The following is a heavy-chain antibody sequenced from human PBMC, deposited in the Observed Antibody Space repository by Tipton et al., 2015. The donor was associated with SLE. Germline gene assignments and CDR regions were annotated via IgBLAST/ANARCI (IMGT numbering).Heavy chain of an antibody. Sequence: QVQLVQSGAEVKKPGASVKVSCKASGYTFTTYDVNWVRQATGQGLEWMGWINPNRGNTGCAQRFQGRVTMTRNTSISTAYMEVSSLTSEDTAVYYCARGSVIGTSPFGMDVWGQGP. CDR2: INPNRGNT. D-gene: IGHD3-22*01. CDR3: ARGSVIGTSPFGMDV. V-gene: IGHV1-8*01. CDR1: GYTFTTYD. J-gene: IGHJ6*02.